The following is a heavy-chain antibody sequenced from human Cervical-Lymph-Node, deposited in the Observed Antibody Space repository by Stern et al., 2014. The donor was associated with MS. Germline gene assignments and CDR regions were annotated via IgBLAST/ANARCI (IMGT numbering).Heavy chain of an antibody. CDR2: IFPGGSDI. J-gene: IGHJ4*02. CDR1: GYTFTSYW. CDR3: ARQRYFDY. Sequence: EVQLVESGPEVKRPGESLKISCQASGYTFTSYWIGWVRQMPGKGLEWIAIIFPGGSDIRYSPSFQGHVTISADKSSSTAYLQWNNLKASDTAIYYCARQRYFDYWGQGTLVTVSS. V-gene: IGHV5-51*01.